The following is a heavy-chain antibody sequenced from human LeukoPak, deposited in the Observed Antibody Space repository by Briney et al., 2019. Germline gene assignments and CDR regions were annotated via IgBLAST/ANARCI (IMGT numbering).Heavy chain of an antibody. V-gene: IGHV4-61*01. Sequence: SETLSLTCTVSGGSVSSGSYYWSWIRQPPGKGLEWIGYIYYSGSTNYNPSLKSRVTISVDTSKNQFSLKLSSVTAADTAVYYCARQNSGGTSASDYWGQGTLVTVSS. D-gene: IGHD1-26*01. CDR3: ARQNSGGTSASDY. J-gene: IGHJ4*02. CDR2: IYYSGST. CDR1: GGSVSSGSYY.